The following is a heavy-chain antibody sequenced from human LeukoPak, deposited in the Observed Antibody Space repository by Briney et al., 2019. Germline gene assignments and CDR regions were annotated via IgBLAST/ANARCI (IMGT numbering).Heavy chain of an antibody. D-gene: IGHD3-3*01. J-gene: IGHJ4*02. CDR2: ISGGGVGT. V-gene: IGHV3-23*01. CDR1: VFTLSSYA. CDR3: AKDRRATLYGECDY. Sequence: GGSLRLSCAASVFTLSSYAMSWVREAPGRGLGWVSAISGGGVGTYYADSVKGRFTFSRDNSKNTLYLQMNSLRAEDTAVYYCAKDRRATLYGECDYWGQGTRITVSA.